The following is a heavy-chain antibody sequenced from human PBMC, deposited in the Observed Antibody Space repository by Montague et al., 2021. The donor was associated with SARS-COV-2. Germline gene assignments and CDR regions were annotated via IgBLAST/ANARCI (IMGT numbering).Heavy chain of an antibody. Sequence: SLRLSCAASGFTFSSYGMHWVRQAPGKGLEWVAVIWYDASLQYYGDSVRGRFTISRDNSKNTVYLQMNSLRAEDTAVYYCATWGLDYWGQGTLVTVSS. J-gene: IGHJ4*02. CDR3: ATWGLDY. CDR2: IWYDASLQ. CDR1: GFTFSSYG. V-gene: IGHV3-33*01. D-gene: IGHD3-16*01.